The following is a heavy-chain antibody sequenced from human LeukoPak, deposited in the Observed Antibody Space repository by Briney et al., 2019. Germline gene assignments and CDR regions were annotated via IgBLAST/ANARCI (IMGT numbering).Heavy chain of an antibody. CDR3: AREYPRGRLDY. CDR1: GGSFSGYY. V-gene: IGHV4-34*01. CDR2: INHSGST. Sequence: SETLSLTCAVYGGSFSGYYWSWICQPPGKGLEWIGEINHSGSTNYDPSLKSRVTISVDTSKNQFSLKLSSVTAADTAVYYCAREYPRGRLDYWGQGTLVTVSS. J-gene: IGHJ4*02. D-gene: IGHD1-26*01.